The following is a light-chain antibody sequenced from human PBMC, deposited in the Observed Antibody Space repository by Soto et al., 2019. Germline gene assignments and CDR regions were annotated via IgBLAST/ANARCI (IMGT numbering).Light chain of an antibody. CDR3: SSYTSSVYV. J-gene: IGLJ1*01. Sequence: QSALTQPASVSGSPGQSITISCTGTSSDVGGYNYVSWYQQHTGKAPKLMIYEVSNRPSGVSNRFSGSKYGNAASLTISGLQAEDEADYYCSSYTSSVYVFGTGTKLTVL. CDR2: EVS. V-gene: IGLV2-14*01. CDR1: SSDVGGYNY.